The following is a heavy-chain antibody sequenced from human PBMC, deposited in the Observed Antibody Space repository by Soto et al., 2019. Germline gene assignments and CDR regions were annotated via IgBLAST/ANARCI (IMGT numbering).Heavy chain of an antibody. D-gene: IGHD5-18*01. CDR1: GGTFSTYT. CDR3: GRVPRYSFPTSDSLDQ. Sequence: QVHLVQSGTEVRKPGSSVTVSCKVSGGTFSTYTISWVRQAPGQGLQWMGGITPILRETTYAQNFQGRVSITAYISAPTAYMELSDLTSEATAVYYCGRVPRYSFPTSDSLDQWGQGTRVTVSS. V-gene: IGHV1-69*06. J-gene: IGHJ4*02. CDR2: ITPILRET.